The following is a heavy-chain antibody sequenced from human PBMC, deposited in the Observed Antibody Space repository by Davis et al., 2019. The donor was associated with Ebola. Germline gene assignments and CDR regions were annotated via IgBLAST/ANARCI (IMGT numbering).Heavy chain of an antibody. D-gene: IGHD3-22*01. J-gene: IGHJ4*02. V-gene: IGHV3-30-3*02. Sequence: GESLKISCAASGFTFSSYAMHWVRQAPGKGLEWVAVISYDGSNKYYADSVKGRFTISRDNSKNTLYLQMNSLRADDTAVYYCGKNRVMIVVVSDFDYWGQGTLVTVSS. CDR1: GFTFSSYA. CDR2: ISYDGSNK. CDR3: GKNRVMIVVVSDFDY.